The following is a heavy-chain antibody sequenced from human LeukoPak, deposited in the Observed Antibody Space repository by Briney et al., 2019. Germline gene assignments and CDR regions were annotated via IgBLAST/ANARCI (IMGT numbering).Heavy chain of an antibody. V-gene: IGHV4-59*01. CDR1: GGSISNYY. D-gene: IGHD5-18*01. CDR2: IYYSGST. CDR3: ARISLDKYSYGTLIDY. Sequence: SETLSLTCTVSGGSISNYYWSWIRQPPGKGLEWIGYIYYSGSTNYNPSLKSRVTISVDTSKNQFSLKLSSVTAADTAVYYCARISLDKYSYGTLIDYWGQGTLVTVSS. J-gene: IGHJ4*02.